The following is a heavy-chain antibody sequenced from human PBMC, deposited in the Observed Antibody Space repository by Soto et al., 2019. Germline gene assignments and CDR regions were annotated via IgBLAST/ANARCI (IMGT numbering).Heavy chain of an antibody. D-gene: IGHD3-16*02. Sequence: ASVKVSCKASGYTFTGYYMHWVRQAPGQGLEWMGWINPNSGGTNYAQKFQGWVTMTRDTSISTAYMELSRLRSDDTAVYYCARERYDYVWGSYRYGYYYYGMDVWGPGTTVTVSS. CDR2: INPNSGGT. CDR1: GYTFTGYY. CDR3: ARERYDYVWGSYRYGYYYYGMDV. V-gene: IGHV1-2*04. J-gene: IGHJ6*02.